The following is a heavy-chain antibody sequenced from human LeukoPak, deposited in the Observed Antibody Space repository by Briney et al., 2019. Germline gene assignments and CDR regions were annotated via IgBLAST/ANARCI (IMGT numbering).Heavy chain of an antibody. CDR2: IYTSGST. D-gene: IGHD5-12*01. J-gene: IGHJ6*03. V-gene: IGHV4-61*02. CDR3: ARLYSGYGNNYYYTDV. CDR1: GGSISSGSYY. Sequence: SETLSLTCTVSGGSISSGSYYWSWIRQPAGKGLEWIGRIYTSGSTNYNPSLKSRVTISVDTSKNQFSLKLSSVTAADTAVYYCARLYSGYGNNYYYTDVWGKGTTVTVSS.